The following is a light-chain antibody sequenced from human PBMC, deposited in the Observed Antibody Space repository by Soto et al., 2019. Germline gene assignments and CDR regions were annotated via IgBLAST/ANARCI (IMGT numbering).Light chain of an antibody. CDR2: GAS. V-gene: IGKV3-15*01. CDR3: QQRSNWPLT. J-gene: IGKJ4*01. CDR1: QSVSSN. Sequence: EIVMTQSPATLSVSPGERATLSCRASQSVSSNLAWYQQKPGQAPRLLIYGASTRATGIPARFSGSGSETDFTLTISRLEPEDFAVYYCQQRSNWPLTFGGGTKVDI.